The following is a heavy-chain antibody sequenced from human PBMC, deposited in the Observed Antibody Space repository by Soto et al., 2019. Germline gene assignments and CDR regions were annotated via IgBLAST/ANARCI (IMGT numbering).Heavy chain of an antibody. J-gene: IGHJ3*02. V-gene: IGHV4-31*03. D-gene: IGHD6-13*01. Sequence: SETLSLTCTVSGGSISSCGYYWSWIRQHPGKGLEWIGYIYYRGSTYYNPSLKSRVSMSVDTSKNLFSLKMNSVTAADTAVYYCARVGYSRRWYRRGGFDIWGQATMVTVSS. CDR2: IYYRGST. CDR3: ARVGYSRRWYRRGGFDI. CDR1: GGSISSCGYY.